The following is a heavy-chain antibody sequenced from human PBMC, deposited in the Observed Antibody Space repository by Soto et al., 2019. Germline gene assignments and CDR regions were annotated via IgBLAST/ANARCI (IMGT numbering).Heavy chain of an antibody. CDR3: AKVEGDFWSGDAFDI. D-gene: IGHD3-3*01. CDR2: ISWNSGSI. J-gene: IGHJ3*02. CDR1: GFTFDDYA. Sequence: GGSLRLSCAASGFTFDDYAMHWVRQAPGKGLEWVSGISWNSGSIGYADSVKGRFTISRDNAKNSLYLQMNSLRAEDTALYYCAKVEGDFWSGDAFDIWGQGTMVTVSS. V-gene: IGHV3-9*01.